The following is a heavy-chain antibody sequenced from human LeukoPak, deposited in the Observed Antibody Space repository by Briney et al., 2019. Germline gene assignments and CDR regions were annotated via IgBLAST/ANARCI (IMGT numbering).Heavy chain of an antibody. D-gene: IGHD2-15*01. CDR3: ARARVAAKSGYMDV. CDR2: ISSNGNT. J-gene: IGHJ6*03. CDR1: GFTFSTYG. Sequence: GSLRLSCAASGFTFSTYGMYWVRQAPGKGLEYVSSISSNGNTYYANSVKGRFTISRDNPKNTLYLQMGSLRDEDLAVYYCARARVAAKSGYMDVWGTGTTVTISS. V-gene: IGHV3-64*01.